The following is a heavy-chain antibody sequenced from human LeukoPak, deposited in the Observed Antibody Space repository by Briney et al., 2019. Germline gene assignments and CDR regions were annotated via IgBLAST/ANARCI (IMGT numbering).Heavy chain of an antibody. CDR3: ARVSLYYYYYYMDV. J-gene: IGHJ6*03. V-gene: IGHV4-59*12. CDR1: GGSISSYY. Sequence: SETLSLTCTVSGGSISSYYWSWIRQPPGKGLEWIGSIYYSGSTYYNPSLKSRVTISVDTSKNQFSLKLSSVTAADTAVYYCARVSLYYYYYYMDVWGKGTTVTVSS. CDR2: IYYSGST.